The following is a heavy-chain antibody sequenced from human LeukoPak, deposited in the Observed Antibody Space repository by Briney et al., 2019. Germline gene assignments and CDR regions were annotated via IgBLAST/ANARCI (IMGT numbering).Heavy chain of an antibody. CDR3: ARDQAPYSSGWCFDY. Sequence: SETLSLTCTVPRGSISSYYSSCIRHPAGKGLESIGRIYTSGSTNYNPSLKSRVTMSVDTSKNQFSLKLSSVTAADTAVYYCARDQAPYSSGWCFDYWGQGTLVTVSS. CDR1: RGSISSYY. V-gene: IGHV4-4*07. CDR2: IYTSGST. D-gene: IGHD6-19*01. J-gene: IGHJ4*02.